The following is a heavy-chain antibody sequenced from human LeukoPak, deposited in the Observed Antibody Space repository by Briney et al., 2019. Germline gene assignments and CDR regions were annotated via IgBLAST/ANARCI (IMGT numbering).Heavy chain of an antibody. V-gene: IGHV3-7*01. Sequence: FSSYWMXWVRQAXGXXLXXXXXIKQDGSEKYYVDSVKGRFTISRDNAKNSLYLQMNSLRAEDTAVYYCARSSYYYYYGMGVWGQGTTVTVSS. J-gene: IGHJ6*02. D-gene: IGHD6-6*01. CDR3: ARSSYYYYYGMGV. CDR2: IKQDGSEK. CDR1: FSSYW.